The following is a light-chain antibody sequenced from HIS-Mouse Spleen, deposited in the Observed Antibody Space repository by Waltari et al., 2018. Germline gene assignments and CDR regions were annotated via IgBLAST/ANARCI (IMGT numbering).Light chain of an antibody. Sequence: QSALTQPASVSGSPGQSITISCTGTSSDVVGYNYVPWYQQHPGKAPQLMIYEVSNRPSGVSNRFSGSKSGNTASLTISGLQAEDEADYYCSSYTSSSTLVFSGGTKLTVL. CDR2: EVS. V-gene: IGLV2-14*01. CDR3: SSYTSSSTLV. J-gene: IGLJ2*01. CDR1: SSDVVGYNY.